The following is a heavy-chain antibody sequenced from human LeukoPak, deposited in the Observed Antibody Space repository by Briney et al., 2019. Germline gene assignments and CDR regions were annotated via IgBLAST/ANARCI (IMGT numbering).Heavy chain of an antibody. Sequence: SETLSLTCSVSGGSISSYYWSWIRRPPGKGLEGIGYIYYSGSTNYNPSLKSRVTISVDTSKNQSSLKLSSVTAADAAVYYCARVAPSGYSSGWYFDYWGQGTLVTVSS. CDR1: GGSISSYY. D-gene: IGHD6-19*01. CDR3: ARVAPSGYSSGWYFDY. V-gene: IGHV4-59*13. CDR2: IYYSGST. J-gene: IGHJ4*02.